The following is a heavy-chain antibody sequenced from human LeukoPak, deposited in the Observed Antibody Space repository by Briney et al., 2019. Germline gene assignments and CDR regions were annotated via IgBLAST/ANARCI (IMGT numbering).Heavy chain of an antibody. D-gene: IGHD5-12*01. V-gene: IGHV3-23*01. CDR3: ATLPEWLRFASGWIDY. CDR2: ISGSGETT. J-gene: IGHJ4*02. CDR1: RFTFSSYA. Sequence: GGSLRLSCAASRFTFSSYALSWVRQAPGKWLEWVSVISGSGETTYYADSVKGRFTISRDNSKNTLYLQMNSLRAEDTAVYYCATLPEWLRFASGWIDYWGQGTLVTVSS.